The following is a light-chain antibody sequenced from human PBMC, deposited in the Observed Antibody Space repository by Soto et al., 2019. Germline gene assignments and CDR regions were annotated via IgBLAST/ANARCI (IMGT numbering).Light chain of an antibody. CDR1: QSVVTSW. CDR2: GAF. J-gene: IGKJ5*01. Sequence: EIVLTQSPGTLSLSPGEGATLSCRASQSVVTSWLAWYQQKVGQPPRLIIYGAFYRATGIPDRFSGSGSGTDFTLTITRLEPEDFAVFYCQQYGTSEIIFGQGTRLAIK. V-gene: IGKV3-20*01. CDR3: QQYGTSEII.